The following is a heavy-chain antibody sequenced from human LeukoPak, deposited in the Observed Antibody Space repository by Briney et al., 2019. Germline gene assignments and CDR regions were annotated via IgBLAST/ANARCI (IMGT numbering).Heavy chain of an antibody. V-gene: IGHV1-2*02. CDR2: INPNSGGT. D-gene: IGHD3-10*01. CDR1: GYTFTGYY. J-gene: IGHJ3*02. Sequence: GASVKVSCKASGYTFTGYYMHWVRPAAGQGLEWMGWINPNSGGTNYAQKFQGRVTMTRDTSISTAYMELSRLRSDDTAVYYCACHRDYYGSGSYLAFDIWGQGTMVTVSS. CDR3: ACHRDYYGSGSYLAFDI.